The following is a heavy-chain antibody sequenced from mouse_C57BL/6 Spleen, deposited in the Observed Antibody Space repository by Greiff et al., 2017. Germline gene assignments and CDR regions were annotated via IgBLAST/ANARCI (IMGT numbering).Heavy chain of an antibody. J-gene: IGHJ3*01. CDR3: ASQTAQAQFAD. Sequence: EVQRVESGPGLVKPSQSLSLTCSVTGYSITSGYYWNWIRQFPGNKLEWMGYISYDGSNNYNPSLKNRISITRDTSKNQFYLKLNSVTTEDTATYYCASQTAQAQFADWGQGTLVTVSA. CDR2: ISYDGSN. V-gene: IGHV3-6*01. CDR1: GYSITSGYY. D-gene: IGHD3-2*02.